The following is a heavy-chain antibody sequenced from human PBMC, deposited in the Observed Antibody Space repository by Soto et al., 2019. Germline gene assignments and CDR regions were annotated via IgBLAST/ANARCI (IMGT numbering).Heavy chain of an antibody. J-gene: IGHJ2*01. V-gene: IGHV1-18*04. CDR1: GYTFTSYG. CDR3: ARDVRVTGPFTPDTIYYWYSNL. D-gene: IGHD7-27*01. CDR2: ISGFNGNT. Sequence: QVHLVQSGAEVKQPGASVKVSCETSGYTFTSYGISWVRQAPGQGLEWMGWISGFNGNTNYAQKFRGRVTLTTDTSTNTAYMELRSLRSDDTAVYYCARDVRVTGPFTPDTIYYWYSNLWGRGTLVTVSS.